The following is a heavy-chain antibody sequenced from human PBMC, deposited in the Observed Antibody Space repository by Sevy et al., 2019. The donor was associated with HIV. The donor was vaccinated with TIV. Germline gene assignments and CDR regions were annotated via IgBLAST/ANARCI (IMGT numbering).Heavy chain of an antibody. Sequence: GGSLRLSYAASGFTVTNNYISWVRQAPGKGLDWVALSYSDDSRYFADSVRGRFTISRDSLKNTLYLQMNSLRAEDTAVYYCARLHPHIAAARAMDVWGQGTTVTVSS. CDR2: SYSDDSR. V-gene: IGHV3-53*01. CDR3: ARLHPHIAAARAMDV. J-gene: IGHJ6*02. D-gene: IGHD6-13*01. CDR1: GFTVTNNY.